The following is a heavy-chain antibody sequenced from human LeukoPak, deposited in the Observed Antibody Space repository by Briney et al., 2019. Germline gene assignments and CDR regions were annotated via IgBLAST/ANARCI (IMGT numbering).Heavy chain of an antibody. V-gene: IGHV3-7*01. CDR3: AREDAVVTPPGFYYYGMDV. Sequence: GGSLRLSCAASGFTFSSYWMSWVRQAPGKGLEWVANIKQDGSEKYYVDSVKGRFTISRDNAKNSLYLQMNSLRAEDTAVYYCAREDAVVTPPGFYYYGMDVWGQGTTVTVSS. D-gene: IGHD4-23*01. J-gene: IGHJ6*02. CDR1: GFTFSSYW. CDR2: IKQDGSEK.